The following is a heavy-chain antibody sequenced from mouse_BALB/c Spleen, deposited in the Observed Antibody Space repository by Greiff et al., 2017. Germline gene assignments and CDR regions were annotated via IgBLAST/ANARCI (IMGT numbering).Heavy chain of an antibody. CDR1: GFSLTSYG. CDR3: ARGSTTVPDY. CDR2: IWAGGST. J-gene: IGHJ2*01. V-gene: IGHV2-9*02. Sequence: VKVVESGPGLLAPSQSLSITFTVSGFSLTSYGVHWVRQPPGKGLEWLGVIWAGGSTNYNSALMSRLSISKDNSKSQVFLKMISLQTDDTAMYYCARGSTTVPDYWGQGTTLTVSS. D-gene: IGHD1-1*01.